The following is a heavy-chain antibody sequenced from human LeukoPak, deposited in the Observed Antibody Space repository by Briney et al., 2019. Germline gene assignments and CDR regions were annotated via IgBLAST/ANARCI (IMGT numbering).Heavy chain of an antibody. CDR2: VYYSGTT. J-gene: IGHJ3*01. CDR3: AREVGVRGSYRQHDAFDV. D-gene: IGHD3-16*02. CDR1: GGSISSYY. Sequence: PSETLSLTCTVSGGSISSYYWSWVRQPPGKGLEWIGYVYYSGTTNYNPSLKSRVTISVDMSKNQFSLNLRSVTAADTAVYHCAREVGVRGSYRQHDAFDVWGQGTTVTVSS. V-gene: IGHV4-59*01.